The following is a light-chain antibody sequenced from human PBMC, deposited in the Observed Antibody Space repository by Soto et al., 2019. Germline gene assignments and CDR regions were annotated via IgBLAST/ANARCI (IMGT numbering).Light chain of an antibody. CDR1: QSFNNNN. J-gene: IGKJ4*01. CDR3: QQYGSTPLT. CDR2: GAS. Sequence: EIVLTQSPGTLSLSPGERATLSCRASQSFNNNNLAWYQQKPGKAPRLYIYGASTRATGIPDRFSGSGSETDFTLTISRLEPEDFAVYYCQQYGSTPLTFGGGTKVEIK. V-gene: IGKV3-20*01.